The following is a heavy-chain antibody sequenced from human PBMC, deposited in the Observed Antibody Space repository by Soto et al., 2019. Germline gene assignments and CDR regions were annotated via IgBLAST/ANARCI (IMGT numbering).Heavy chain of an antibody. D-gene: IGHD1-20*01. J-gene: IGHJ4*02. CDR1: GGSINSRGYY. CDR3: ARDVGLTGTAGLCDY. V-gene: IGHV4-31*03. CDR2: IYYTGST. Sequence: QVQLQESGPGLVKTSQTLFLTCTVSGGSINSRGYYWTWIRQRPGKGLEWIGYIYYTGSTNYNPSLKSRLSISLDKSKDQFSLKLTSVTAADTAVYFCARDVGLTGTAGLCDYWGPGTLVTVSS.